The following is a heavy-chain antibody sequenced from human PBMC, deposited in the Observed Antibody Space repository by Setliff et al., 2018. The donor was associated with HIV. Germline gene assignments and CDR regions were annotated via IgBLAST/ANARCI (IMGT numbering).Heavy chain of an antibody. CDR1: GFTFSSYA. V-gene: IGHV3-23*01. CDR2: INSNGGST. Sequence: PGGSLRLSCAASGFTFSSYAMSWVRQAPGKGLEWVSTINSNGGSTYYAASVKGRFTISRDNSKNTLSLQMNSLRVEDTAVYYCARLRVVVVPAASWYSDLWGRGTLVTVSS. D-gene: IGHD2-2*01. J-gene: IGHJ2*01. CDR3: ARLRVVVVPAASWYSDL.